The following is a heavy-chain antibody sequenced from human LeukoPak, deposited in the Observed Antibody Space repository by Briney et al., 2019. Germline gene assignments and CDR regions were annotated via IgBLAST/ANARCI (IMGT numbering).Heavy chain of an antibody. D-gene: IGHD2-15*01. CDR2: INTNTGNP. CDR1: GYTFTSYA. J-gene: IGHJ6*03. CDR3: ARVGLPHYYYYMDV. Sequence: VASVKVSCKASGYTFTSYAMNWVRQAPGQGLEWMGWINTNTGNPTYAQGFTGRFVFSLDTSVSTAYLQISSLKAEDTAVYYCARVGLPHYYYYMDVWGKGTTVTVS. V-gene: IGHV7-4-1*02.